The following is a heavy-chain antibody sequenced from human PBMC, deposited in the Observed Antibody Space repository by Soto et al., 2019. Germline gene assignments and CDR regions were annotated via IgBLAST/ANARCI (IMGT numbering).Heavy chain of an antibody. D-gene: IGHD2-8*01. CDR3: ARVRLDCTNGVCYPKLYNWFDP. CDR1: GGSISSGDYY. Sequence: SETLSLTCTVSGGSISSGDYYWSWIRQPPGKGLEWIGYIYYSGSTYYNPSLKSRVTISVDTSKNQFSLKLSSVTAADTAVYYCARVRLDCTNGVCYPKLYNWFDPWGQGTLVTVSS. V-gene: IGHV4-30-4*01. CDR2: IYYSGST. J-gene: IGHJ5*02.